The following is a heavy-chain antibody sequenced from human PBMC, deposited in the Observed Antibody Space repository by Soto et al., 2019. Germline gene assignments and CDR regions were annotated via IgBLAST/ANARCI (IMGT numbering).Heavy chain of an antibody. J-gene: IGHJ5*02. V-gene: IGHV3-7*01. CDR1: GFTFSNYW. Sequence: GSLRLSCVASGFTFSNYWMSRVRQAPGKGLEWVANMKKDGSQKYYVDSVKGRFTISRDNARNSLYLQMNSLRVEDTAVYYCARDWFDAWGQGTLVTVSS. CDR3: ARDWFDA. CDR2: MKKDGSQK.